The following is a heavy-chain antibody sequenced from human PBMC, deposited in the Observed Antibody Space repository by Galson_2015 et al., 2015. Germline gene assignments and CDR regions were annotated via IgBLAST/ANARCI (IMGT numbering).Heavy chain of an antibody. D-gene: IGHD3-22*01. CDR3: ARVTQYDDSSGYSPNDAFDI. V-gene: IGHV7-4-1*02. Sequence: SVKVSCKASGYTFTSYAMNWVRQAPGRGLEWMGWINTNTGNPTYAQGFTGRFVFSLDTSVSTAYLQISSLKAEDTAVYYCARVTQYDDSSGYSPNDAFDIWGQGTMVTVSS. CDR2: INTNTGNP. J-gene: IGHJ3*02. CDR1: GYTFTSYA.